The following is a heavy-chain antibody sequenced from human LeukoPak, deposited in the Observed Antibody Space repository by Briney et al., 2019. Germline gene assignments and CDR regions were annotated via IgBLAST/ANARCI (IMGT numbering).Heavy chain of an antibody. J-gene: IGHJ4*02. CDR3: AKDRGTFGVVMPIFDY. V-gene: IGHV3-30*02. Sequence: GGSLRLSCAASGFTFSSYGMHWVRQAPGKGLEWVAFIRYDGSNKYYADSVKGRFTISRDNSKNTLYLQMNSLRAEDTAVYYCAKDRGTFGVVMPIFDYWGQGTLVTVSS. D-gene: IGHD3-3*01. CDR1: GFTFSSYG. CDR2: IRYDGSNK.